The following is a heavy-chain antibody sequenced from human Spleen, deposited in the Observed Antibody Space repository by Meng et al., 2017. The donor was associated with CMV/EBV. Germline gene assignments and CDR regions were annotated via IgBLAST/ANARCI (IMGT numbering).Heavy chain of an antibody. J-gene: IGHJ4*02. CDR2: INPNSGGT. Sequence: ASVKVSCKASGYTFTSYGISWVRQAPGQGLEWMGWINPNSGGTNYAQKFQGRVTMTRDTSISTAYMELSRLRSDDTAVYYCARDPGGRWPRPLWGQGTLVTVSS. CDR3: ARDPGGRWPRPL. V-gene: IGHV1-2*02. D-gene: IGHD5-12*01. CDR1: GYTFTSYG.